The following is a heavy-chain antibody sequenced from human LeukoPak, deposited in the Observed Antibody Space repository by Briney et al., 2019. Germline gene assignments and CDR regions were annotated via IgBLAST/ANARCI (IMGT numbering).Heavy chain of an antibody. Sequence: GGSLRLSCAPSGFTFRSYAMSWVRQAPGKGLEWVSVISGSGVSTYYADSVKGRFTISRDNSKNTLYLQMNSLRAEDTAVYYCAKDRSYYDSSGYIYYFDYWGQGTLVTVSS. CDR2: ISGSGVST. D-gene: IGHD3-22*01. CDR1: GFTFRSYA. CDR3: AKDRSYYDSSGYIYYFDY. J-gene: IGHJ4*02. V-gene: IGHV3-23*01.